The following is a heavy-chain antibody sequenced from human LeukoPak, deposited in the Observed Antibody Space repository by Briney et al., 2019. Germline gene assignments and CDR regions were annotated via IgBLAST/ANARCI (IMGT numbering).Heavy chain of an antibody. V-gene: IGHV1-2*02. Sequence: ASVKVSCKASGYTFTGYYMHWVRQAPGQGLEWMGWINPNSGGTNYAQKFQGRVTMTRDTSISTAYMELSRLRSDDTAVYYCARDRAYYDFWTPGLDPWGQGTLVTVSS. CDR3: ARDRAYYDFWTPGLDP. CDR2: INPNSGGT. D-gene: IGHD3-3*01. J-gene: IGHJ5*02. CDR1: GYTFTGYY.